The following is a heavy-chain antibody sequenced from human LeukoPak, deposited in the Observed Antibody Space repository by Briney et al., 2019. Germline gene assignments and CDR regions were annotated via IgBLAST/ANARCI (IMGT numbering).Heavy chain of an antibody. CDR2: ISSSSSYI. CDR1: GFTFSDYY. CDR3: ARGEYYYYYMDV. J-gene: IGHJ6*03. Sequence: PGGSLRLSCAASGFTFSDYYMSWIRQAPGKGLEWVSSISSSSSYIYYADSVKGRFTISRDNAKNSLYLQMNSLRAEDTAVYYCARGEYYYYYMDVWGKGTTVTISS. V-gene: IGHV3-11*06.